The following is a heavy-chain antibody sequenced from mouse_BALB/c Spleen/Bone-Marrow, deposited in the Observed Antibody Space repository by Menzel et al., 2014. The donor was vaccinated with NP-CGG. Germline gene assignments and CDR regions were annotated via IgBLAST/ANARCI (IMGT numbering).Heavy chain of an antibody. CDR3: ARDHYYGYFDY. V-gene: IGHV2-6-7*01. D-gene: IGHD1-2*01. CDR1: GFSLTGYG. Sequence: QVQLKESGPGLVAPSQSLSITCTVSGFSLTGYGVNWVRQPPGKGLEWLGMIWGDGSTDYNSALKSRLSISKDNPKSQVFLKMNSLQTDDTARYYCARDHYYGYFDYWGQGTTLTVSS. J-gene: IGHJ2*01. CDR2: IWGDGST.